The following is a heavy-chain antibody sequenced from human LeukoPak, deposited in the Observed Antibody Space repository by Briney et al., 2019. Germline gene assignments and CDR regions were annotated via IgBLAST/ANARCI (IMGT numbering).Heavy chain of an antibody. J-gene: IGHJ1*01. Sequence: PGGSLRLSCAASGFTFEGFGMHWVRQAPGKGLEWVAFIRYDESQKLYIDSVKGRFSISRDSSKNLLYLQMNSLRAGDTAVYYCAKCYYDGRDSAFGDWGQGTPVTVSS. V-gene: IGHV3-30*02. CDR3: AKCYYDGRDSAFGD. CDR1: GFTFEGFG. D-gene: IGHD3-22*01. CDR2: IRYDESQK.